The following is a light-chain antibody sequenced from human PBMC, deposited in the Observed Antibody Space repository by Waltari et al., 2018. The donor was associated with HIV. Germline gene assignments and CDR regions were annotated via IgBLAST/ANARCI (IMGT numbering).Light chain of an antibody. J-gene: IGLJ1*01. CDR1: TSDVGGYRY. V-gene: IGLV2-14*03. CDR2: DVS. CDR3: SSYTSSSTMV. Sequence: QSALTQPASVSGSPGQSINISCTGTTSDVGGYRYVSWYQQHPGKAPKPMIYDVSNRPSGGSNRFSGSNSGNTASLTISRLQAEDQADYYCSSYTSSSTMVFGSGTKVTVL.